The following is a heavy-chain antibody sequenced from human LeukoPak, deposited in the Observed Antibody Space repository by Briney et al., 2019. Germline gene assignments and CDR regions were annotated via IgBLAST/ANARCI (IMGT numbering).Heavy chain of an antibody. CDR1: GFTVSGNY. D-gene: IGHD2-15*01. CDR3: ARDAGVVALDY. CDR2: IYSGGTT. V-gene: IGHV3-53*01. Sequence: GGSLRLSCAVSGFTVSGNYMSWVRQAPGKGLEWVSLIYSGGTTYYADSVKGRFTISRDNSKNTLYLQMNSLRAEDTAVYYCARDAGVVALDYWGQGTLVTVSS. J-gene: IGHJ4*02.